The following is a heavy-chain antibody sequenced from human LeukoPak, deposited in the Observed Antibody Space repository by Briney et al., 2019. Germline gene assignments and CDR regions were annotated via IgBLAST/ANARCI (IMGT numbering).Heavy chain of an antibody. V-gene: IGHV1-18*01. Sequence: ASVKVSCKASGYRFISHVFSWVRQAPGQGLEWMGWISAYNGNTNYAQKFQGRVTMTTDTSTSTVYMEVRSLRSDDTAVYYCARALSDDFWSGYQDHWGQGTLATVSS. CDR3: ARALSDDFWSGYQDH. J-gene: IGHJ4*02. CDR2: ISAYNGNT. D-gene: IGHD3-3*01. CDR1: GYRFISHV.